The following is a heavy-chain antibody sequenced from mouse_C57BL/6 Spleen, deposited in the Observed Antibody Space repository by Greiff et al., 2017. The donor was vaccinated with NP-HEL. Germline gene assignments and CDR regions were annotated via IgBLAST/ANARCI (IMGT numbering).Heavy chain of an antibody. CDR3: AGRELRREYYFDY. J-gene: IGHJ2*01. D-gene: IGHD2-12*01. CDR2: IDPSDSYT. Sequence: QVQLQQPGAELVKPGASVKLSCKASGYTFTSYWMQWVKQRPGQGLEWIGEIDPSDSYTNYNQKFKGKATLTVDTSSSTAYMQRSSLTSEDSAVYYCAGRELRREYYFDYWGQGTTLTVSS. CDR1: GYTFTSYW. V-gene: IGHV1-50*01.